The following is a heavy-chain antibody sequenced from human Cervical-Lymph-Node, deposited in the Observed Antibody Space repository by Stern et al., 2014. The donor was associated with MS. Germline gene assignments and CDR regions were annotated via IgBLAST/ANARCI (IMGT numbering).Heavy chain of an antibody. Sequence: VQLVESGSGQAKPSQTLSLTCAVSGGSISSGGSSWNWIRQPPGKGLEWNGFIYHSGNTYFNPALQGPDFLSVDTSKTQFPLNIRSVTAADTAVYYCARGGVIYTQDRNGFDVWGQGTMVTVSS. CDR2: IYHSGNT. D-gene: IGHD2-21*01. J-gene: IGHJ3*01. CDR3: ARGGVIYTQDRNGFDV. V-gene: IGHV4-30-2*01. CDR1: GGSISSGGSS.